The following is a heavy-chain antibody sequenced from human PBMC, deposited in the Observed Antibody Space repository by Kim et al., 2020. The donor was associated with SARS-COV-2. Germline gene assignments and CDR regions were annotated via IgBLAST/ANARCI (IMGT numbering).Heavy chain of an antibody. CDR1: GFTFSSYG. D-gene: IGHD3-10*01. J-gene: IGHJ6*02. V-gene: IGHV3-33*06. Sequence: GGSLRLSCAASGFTFSSYGMHWVRQAPGKGLEWVAVIWYDGSNKYYADSVKGRFTISRDNSKNTLYLQMNSLRAEDTAVYYCAKDSGGSGSYYLLGYYYGMDVWGQGTTVTVSS. CDR2: IWYDGSNK. CDR3: AKDSGGSGSYYLLGYYYGMDV.